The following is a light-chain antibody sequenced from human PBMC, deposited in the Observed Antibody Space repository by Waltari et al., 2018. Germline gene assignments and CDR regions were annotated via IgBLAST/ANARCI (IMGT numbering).Light chain of an antibody. Sequence: SYVLTQPPSVSVAPGKTARITCGGNNIGSNSVHWYQLKPDQAPVLVIYYDSDRPSGIPERFSGSNSGNTATLTISRVEAGDEADYYCQVWDNSSDQGVFGGGTKLTVL. CDR1: NIGSNS. CDR2: YDS. CDR3: QVWDNSSDQGV. J-gene: IGLJ3*02. V-gene: IGLV3-21*04.